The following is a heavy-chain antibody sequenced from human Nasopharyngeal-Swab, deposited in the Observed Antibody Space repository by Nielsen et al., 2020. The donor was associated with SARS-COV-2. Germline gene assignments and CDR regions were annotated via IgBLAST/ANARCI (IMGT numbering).Heavy chain of an antibody. Sequence: WIRQPPGKGLEWIGEVSHGGGTNYNPSLKSRVTISVATSKNQFSLKLSSVTAADTAVYYCARGGADDILTGPYYYYYYYMDVWGKGTTVTVSS. J-gene: IGHJ6*03. V-gene: IGHV4-34*01. CDR3: ARGGADDILTGPYYYYYYYMDV. D-gene: IGHD3-9*01. CDR2: VSHGGGT.